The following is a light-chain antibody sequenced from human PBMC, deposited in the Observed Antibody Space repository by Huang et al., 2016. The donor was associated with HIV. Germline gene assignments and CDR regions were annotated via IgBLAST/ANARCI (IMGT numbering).Light chain of an antibody. J-gene: IGKJ1*01. CDR2: WAS. Sequence: EIVLTQSPGSLSLSPGDRATLSCRASEYVADAYVAWYQHIPGQSPRLLIYWASRTAPGIPDRFSGSGFSTDFNLTISRLEPEDFAVYYCQQCGDSTWTFGQGTKVEVK. CDR3: QQCGDSTWT. CDR1: EYVADAY. V-gene: IGKV3-20*01.